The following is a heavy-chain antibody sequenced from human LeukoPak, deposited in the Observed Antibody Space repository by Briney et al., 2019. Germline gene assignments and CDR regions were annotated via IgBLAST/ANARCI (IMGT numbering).Heavy chain of an antibody. CDR2: INWNGGST. D-gene: IGHD3-22*01. Sequence: GGSLRLSCAASGFTFDDYGMSWVRQAPGKGLEWVSGINWNGGSTGYADSVKGRFTISRDNAKNSLYLQMNSLRAEDTAVYYCARDREIYDSSGYYEVSWFDPWGRGTLVTVSS. V-gene: IGHV3-20*04. J-gene: IGHJ5*02. CDR3: ARDREIYDSSGYYEVSWFDP. CDR1: GFTFDDYG.